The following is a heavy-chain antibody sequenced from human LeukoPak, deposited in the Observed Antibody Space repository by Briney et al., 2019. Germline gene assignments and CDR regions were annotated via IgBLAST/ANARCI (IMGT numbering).Heavy chain of an antibody. J-gene: IGHJ4*02. CDR3: ARDGPAQMVDFDY. V-gene: IGHV1-2*02. CDR1: GYTFSGTGWY. CDR2: IYPYTGAT. D-gene: IGHD3-10*01. Sequence: ASVKVSCKASGYTFSGTGWYLYWLRQAPGQGLECMGLIYPYTGATHYAQKFQDRVTMTRDTFISTAYMELSRLRPDDTAVYYCARDGPAQMVDFDYWGQGTLVTVSS.